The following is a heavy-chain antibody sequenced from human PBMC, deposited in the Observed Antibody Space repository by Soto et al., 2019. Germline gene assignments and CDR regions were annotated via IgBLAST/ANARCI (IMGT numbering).Heavy chain of an antibody. CDR3: ARTHLYYYDSSGYWYYFDY. V-gene: IGHV4-59*01. CDR2: IYYSGST. D-gene: IGHD3-22*01. CDR1: GGSISSYY. Sequence: PSETLSLTCTVSGGSISSYYWSWIRQPPGKGLEWIGYIYYSGSTNYNPSLKSRVTISVDTSKNQFSLKLSSVTAADTAVYYCARTHLYYYDSSGYWYYFDYWGQGTLVTVSS. J-gene: IGHJ4*02.